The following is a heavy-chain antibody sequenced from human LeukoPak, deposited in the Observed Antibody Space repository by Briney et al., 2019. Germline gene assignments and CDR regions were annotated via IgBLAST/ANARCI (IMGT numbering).Heavy chain of an antibody. D-gene: IGHD6-19*01. Sequence: GESLQISCKGSGYSFTSYWISWVRQMPGKGLEWMGRIDPSDSYTNYSPSFQGHVTISADKSISTAYLQWSSLKASDTAMYYCARRAVAGNYYYYGMDVWGKGTTVTVSS. CDR1: GYSFTSYW. J-gene: IGHJ6*04. CDR2: IDPSDSYT. V-gene: IGHV5-10-1*01. CDR3: ARRAVAGNYYYYGMDV.